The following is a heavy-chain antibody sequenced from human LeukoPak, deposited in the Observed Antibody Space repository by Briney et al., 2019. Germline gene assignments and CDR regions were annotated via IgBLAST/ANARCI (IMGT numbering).Heavy chain of an antibody. D-gene: IGHD3-10*01. J-gene: IGHJ6*02. CDR1: GGAISSGGYY. CDR3: ARHGLDFGGGLNYYYGMDV. Sequence: KTSETLSLTCTVSGGAISSGGYYWSWIRQPPGKGLEWIGYIYYSGSANYNPSLKSRVTISVDTSKNQFSLKLSSVTAADTAVYYCARHGLDFGGGLNYYYGMDVWGQGTTVTVSS. CDR2: IYYSGSA. V-gene: IGHV4-61*08.